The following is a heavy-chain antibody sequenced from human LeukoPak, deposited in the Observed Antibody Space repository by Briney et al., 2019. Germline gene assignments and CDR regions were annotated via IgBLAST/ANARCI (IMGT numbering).Heavy chain of an antibody. CDR1: GGSISSSSYY. V-gene: IGHV4-39*02. D-gene: IGHD4/OR15-4a*01. J-gene: IGHJ4*02. Sequence: SETLSLTCTVSGGSISSSSYYWGWIRQPPGKGLEWIGIIYYSGNTYCNPSLKSRVTKSVDTSKNHFSLKLSSVTAADTAVYYCARRGYGASRRYFDFWGQGTLVTVSS. CDR2: IYYSGNT. CDR3: ARRGYGASRRYFDF.